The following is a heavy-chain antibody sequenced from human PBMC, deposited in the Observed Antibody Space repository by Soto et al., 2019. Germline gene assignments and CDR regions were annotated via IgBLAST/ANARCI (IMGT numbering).Heavy chain of an antibody. CDR3: ARDRPSIFFDFWSGYPADPYYYYGMDV. CDR2: INRSGST. D-gene: IGHD3-3*01. Sequence: SETLSLTCAVYGGSFSGYYWTWIRQPPGTGLEWIGEINRSGSTNCNPSLKSRVTISVDTSKNQFSLKLSSVTATDTAVYYCARDRPSIFFDFWSGYPADPYYYYGMDVWGQGTTVTVSS. V-gene: IGHV4-34*01. J-gene: IGHJ6*02. CDR1: GGSFSGYY.